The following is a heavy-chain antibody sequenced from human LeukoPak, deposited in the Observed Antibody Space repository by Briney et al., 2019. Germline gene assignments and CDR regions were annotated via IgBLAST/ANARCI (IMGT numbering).Heavy chain of an antibody. J-gene: IGHJ4*02. CDR3: ARSGSYYGSGSYMGGSQYFDY. CDR1: GFTFSSYA. Sequence: PGGSLRLSCAASGFTFSSYAMHWVRQAPVKGLEWVAVISYDGSNKYYADSVKGRFTISRDNSKNTLYLQMNSLRAEDTAVYYCARSGSYYGSGSYMGGSQYFDYWGQGTLVTVSS. V-gene: IGHV3-30*04. CDR2: ISYDGSNK. D-gene: IGHD3-10*01.